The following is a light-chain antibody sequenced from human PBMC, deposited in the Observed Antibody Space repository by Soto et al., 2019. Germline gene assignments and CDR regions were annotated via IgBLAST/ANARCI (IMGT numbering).Light chain of an antibody. J-gene: IGKJ4*01. CDR2: GAS. Sequence: EIVLTQSPGTLSLSPGERATLSCRASQSVSSSYLAWYQQKPGQAPRLLIYGASSRATGIPDRFSGSGSGTHFTLTISRLEPEGFAVYYCHQYGTSPLTLGGGTKIQI. V-gene: IGKV3-20*01. CDR1: QSVSSSY. CDR3: HQYGTSPLT.